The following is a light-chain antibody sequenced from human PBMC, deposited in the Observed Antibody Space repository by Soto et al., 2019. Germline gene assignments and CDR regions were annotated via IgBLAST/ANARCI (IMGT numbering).Light chain of an antibody. Sequence: QSALTQPASVSGSPGQSITMSCTGTSSDIGGYNFVAWYQQHPGKAPKLMIYEVSNRPSGVSNRFSGSKSGNTASLTISGLQAEDEADYYCSSYTSSITVVFGGGTKVTVL. CDR3: SSYTSSITVV. CDR1: SSDIGGYNF. J-gene: IGLJ2*01. CDR2: EVS. V-gene: IGLV2-14*01.